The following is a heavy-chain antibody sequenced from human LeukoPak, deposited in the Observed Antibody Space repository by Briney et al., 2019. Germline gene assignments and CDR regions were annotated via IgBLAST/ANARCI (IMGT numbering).Heavy chain of an antibody. V-gene: IGHV4-30-2*01. J-gene: IGHJ4*02. CDR2: IYHSGST. D-gene: IGHD3-10*01. CDR3: ARYITMVRGSITPSGFDY. Sequence: SETLSLTCAVYGGSFSGYYWSWIRQPPGKGLEWIGYIYHSGSTYYNPSLKSRVTISVDRSKNQFSLKLSSVTAADTAVYYCARYITMVRGSITPSGFDYWGQGTLVTVSS. CDR1: GGSFSGYY.